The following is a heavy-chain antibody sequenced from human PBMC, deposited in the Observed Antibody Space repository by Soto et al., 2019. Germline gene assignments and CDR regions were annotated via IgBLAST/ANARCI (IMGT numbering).Heavy chain of an antibody. J-gene: IGHJ5*02. CDR2: INPDGSAT. Sequence: EVQLVESGGVLVQPGGSLRLSCAASGFTFRNYWMHWVRRRQGKGLVWVSRINPDGSATHYADYVKGGFTVSRDNARNMQYRQMNSLRAEETAVYDCARDGGGSWGQGILVTVSS. V-gene: IGHV3-74*01. CDR1: GFTFRNYW. CDR3: ARDGGGS. D-gene: IGHD2-15*01.